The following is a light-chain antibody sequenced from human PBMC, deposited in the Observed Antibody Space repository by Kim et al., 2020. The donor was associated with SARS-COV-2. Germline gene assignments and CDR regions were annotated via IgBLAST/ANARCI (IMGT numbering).Light chain of an antibody. CDR2: DAS. J-gene: IGKJ2*01. CDR1: QSISSW. V-gene: IGKV1-5*01. CDR3: QQYNSYSPYT. Sequence: DIQMTQSPSTLSASVGDRVTITCRASQSISSWLAWYKQKPGKAPKLLIYDASSLESGVPSRFSGSGSGTEFTLTISSLQPDDFATYYCQQYNSYSPYTFGQGTKLEI.